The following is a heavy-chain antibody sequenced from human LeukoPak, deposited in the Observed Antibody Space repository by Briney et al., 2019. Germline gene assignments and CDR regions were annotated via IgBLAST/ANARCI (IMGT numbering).Heavy chain of an antibody. V-gene: IGHV3-21*01. Sequence: GGSLRLSCAASGFTFSSYRMNWVRQAPGKGLEWVSSISSSSSYIYYADSVKGRFTISRDNAKNSLYLQMNSLRAEDTAVYYCARAQHTRYSYGYSFDYWGQGTLVTVSS. CDR2: ISSSSSYI. CDR1: GFTFSSYR. CDR3: ARAQHTRYSYGYSFDY. J-gene: IGHJ4*02. D-gene: IGHD5-18*01.